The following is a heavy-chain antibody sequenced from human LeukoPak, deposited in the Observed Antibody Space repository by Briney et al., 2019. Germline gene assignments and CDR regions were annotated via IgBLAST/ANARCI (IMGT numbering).Heavy chain of an antibody. Sequence: ASVKVSCKTSGYTFTGYYMHWVRQAPGQGLEWMGWINPNSGGTNYAQKFQGRVTMTRDTSISTAYMELSRLRSDDTAVYYCARVVTIFGVAALGYWGQGTLVTVSS. CDR1: GYTFTGYY. J-gene: IGHJ4*02. V-gene: IGHV1-2*02. CDR2: INPNSGGT. D-gene: IGHD3-3*01. CDR3: ARVVTIFGVAALGY.